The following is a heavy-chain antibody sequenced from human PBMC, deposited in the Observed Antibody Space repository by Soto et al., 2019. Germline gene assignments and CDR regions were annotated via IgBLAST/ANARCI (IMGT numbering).Heavy chain of an antibody. D-gene: IGHD3-10*01. Sequence: QVQLVESGGGVVQPGRSLRLSCAASGFTFSSYGMHWVRQAPGKGLEWVAVIWYDGSNKYYADSVKGRFTISRDNSKNTLYLQMNSLRAEDTAVYYCARDRALWCGEGHYYMDVWGKGTTVTVSS. CDR2: IWYDGSNK. CDR3: ARDRALWCGEGHYYMDV. CDR1: GFTFSSYG. V-gene: IGHV3-33*01. J-gene: IGHJ6*03.